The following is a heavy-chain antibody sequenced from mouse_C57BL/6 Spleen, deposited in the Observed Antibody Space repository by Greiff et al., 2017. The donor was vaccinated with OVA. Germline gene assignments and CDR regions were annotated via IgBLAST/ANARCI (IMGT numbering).Heavy chain of an antibody. D-gene: IGHD2-4*01. V-gene: IGHV1-54*01. J-gene: IGHJ4*01. CDR3: ARDYDDEDAMDY. CDR1: GYAFTNYL. Sequence: QVQLQQSGAELVRPGTSVKVSCKASGYAFTNYLIEWVKQRPGQGLEWIGVINPGSGGTNYNEKFKGKATLTADKSSSTAYMQLSSLTSEDSAVYVCARDYDDEDAMDYWGQGTSVTVSS. CDR2: INPGSGGT.